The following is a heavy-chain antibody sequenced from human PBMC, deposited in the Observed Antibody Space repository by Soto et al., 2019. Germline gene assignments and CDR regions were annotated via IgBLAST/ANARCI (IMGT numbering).Heavy chain of an antibody. Sequence: SVKVSFKASGGTFSSYAISWVRQAPGQGLEWMGGIIPIFGTANYAQKFQGRVTITADESTSTAYMELSSLRSEDTAVYYCASSYPGYSNYDPLVVYYYGMDVWGQGTTVTVSS. CDR1: GGTFSSYA. CDR2: IIPIFGTA. D-gene: IGHD4-4*01. V-gene: IGHV1-69*13. J-gene: IGHJ6*02. CDR3: ASSYPGYSNYDPLVVYYYGMDV.